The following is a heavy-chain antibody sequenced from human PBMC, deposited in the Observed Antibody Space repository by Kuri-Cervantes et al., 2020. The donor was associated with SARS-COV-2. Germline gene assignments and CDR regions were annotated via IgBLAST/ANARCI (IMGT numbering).Heavy chain of an antibody. CDR2: ISSGSSHT. CDR1: GYTFIYSH. V-gene: IGHV3-11*05. D-gene: IGHD1-26*01. J-gene: IGHJ4*02. CDR3: AKDLKWDLAAEYFDY. Sequence: GESLKISCAASGYTFIYSHMSWIRQAPGKGLEWVSYISSGSSHTNNAESVKGRFTISRDNAKNSLYLQMSTLRAEDTALYFCAKDLKWDLAAEYFDYWGQGTPVTVSS.